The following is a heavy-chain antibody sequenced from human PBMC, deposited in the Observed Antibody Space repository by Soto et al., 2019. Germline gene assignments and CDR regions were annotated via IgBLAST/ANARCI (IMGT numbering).Heavy chain of an antibody. Sequence: PGGSLRLSCAASGFTFSSYWMHWVRQAPGKGLVWVSRINSDGSSTSYADSVKGRFTISRDNAKNTLYLQMNSLRAEDTAVYYCAREFDYYGSGSSYYGMDVWAQGTTVTVYS. CDR3: AREFDYYGSGSSYYGMDV. CDR2: INSDGSST. V-gene: IGHV3-74*01. CDR1: GFTFSSYW. J-gene: IGHJ6*02. D-gene: IGHD3-10*01.